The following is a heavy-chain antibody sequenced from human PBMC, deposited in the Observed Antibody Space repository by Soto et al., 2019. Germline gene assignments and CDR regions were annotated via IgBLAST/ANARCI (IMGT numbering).Heavy chain of an antibody. CDR2: ISAYNGNT. Sequence: ASVRVSCKASGYTFISYGVSWVRQAPGEGLEWMGWISAYNGNTNYAQKLQGRVTMTTDTSTSTAYMELRSLRSDVTDVYYCARDVVSIAVANWFDPWGKGTLVTVSS. J-gene: IGHJ5*02. CDR3: ARDVVSIAVANWFDP. CDR1: GYTFISYG. D-gene: IGHD6-6*01. V-gene: IGHV1-18*01.